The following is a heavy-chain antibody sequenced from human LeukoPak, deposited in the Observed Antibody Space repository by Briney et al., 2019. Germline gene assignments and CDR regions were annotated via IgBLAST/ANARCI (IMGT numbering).Heavy chain of an antibody. CDR2: ISYDGSNK. Sequence: GGSLRLSCAASGFTFSSYAMHWVRQAPGKGLEWVAVISYDGSNKYYADSVKGRFTISRDNSKNTLYLQMNSLRAEDTAVYYCATMGGDYFSHYYYGMDVWGKGTTVTVSS. CDR1: GFTFSSYA. V-gene: IGHV3-30*04. D-gene: IGHD4-17*01. CDR3: ATMGGDYFSHYYYGMDV. J-gene: IGHJ6*04.